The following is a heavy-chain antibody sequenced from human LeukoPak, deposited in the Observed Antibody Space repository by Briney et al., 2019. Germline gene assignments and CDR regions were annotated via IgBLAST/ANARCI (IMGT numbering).Heavy chain of an antibody. CDR3: AKATTAIVVDNFFDY. Sequence: GGSLRLSCAASGFTLTSYAMNWVRQAPGKGLEWVSAISGNGGATYYADSVKGRFTISRDNSKNALHLQMNSLRAEDTALYYCAKATTAIVVDNFFDYWGQGTLVSVSS. CDR2: ISGNGGAT. V-gene: IGHV3-23*01. CDR1: GFTLTSYA. J-gene: IGHJ4*02. D-gene: IGHD3-22*01.